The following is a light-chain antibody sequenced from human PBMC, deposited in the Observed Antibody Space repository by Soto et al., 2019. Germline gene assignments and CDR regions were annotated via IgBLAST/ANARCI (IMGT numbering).Light chain of an antibody. V-gene: IGLV2-14*01. CDR1: SSDVGGYNY. CDR2: EVS. Sequence: QSVLTQPASVSGSPGQSITISCTGTSSDVGGYNYVSWYQQHPGKAPKLIIYEVSNRPSGVSNRFSGSKSGNTASLTISGLQAGDEADYYCNSYTSKSTGVFGTGTKVTVL. CDR3: NSYTSKSTGV. J-gene: IGLJ1*01.